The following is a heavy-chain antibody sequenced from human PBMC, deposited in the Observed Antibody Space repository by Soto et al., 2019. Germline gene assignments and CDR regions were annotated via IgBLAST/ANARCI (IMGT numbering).Heavy chain of an antibody. V-gene: IGHV1-2*04. CDR3: ARGGGSSSWHPWFDY. J-gene: IGHJ4*02. CDR2: INPNSGGT. CDR1: GYTFTGYY. Sequence: ASVKVSCKASGYTFTGYYMHWVRQAPGQGLEWMGWINPNSGGTNYAQKFQGWVTMTRDTSISTAYMELSRLRSDDTAVYYCARGGGSSSWHPWFDYWGQGTLVTVSS. D-gene: IGHD6-13*01.